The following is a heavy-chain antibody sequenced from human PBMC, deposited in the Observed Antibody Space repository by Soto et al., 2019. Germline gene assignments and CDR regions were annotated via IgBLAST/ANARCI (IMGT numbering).Heavy chain of an antibody. CDR3: AKDTAIDFYYMDV. J-gene: IGHJ6*03. CDR2: ISCNSSRI. Sequence: PGGSLRLSCVASGFTFNIFGMHWVRQAPGKGLEWVSSISCNSSRISYTDSVKGRFTISRDNAKNSLYLQMNSLRAEDTALYYCAKDTAIDFYYMDVWGKGTTVTVSS. CDR1: GFTFNIFG. V-gene: IGHV3-9*01. D-gene: IGHD5-18*01.